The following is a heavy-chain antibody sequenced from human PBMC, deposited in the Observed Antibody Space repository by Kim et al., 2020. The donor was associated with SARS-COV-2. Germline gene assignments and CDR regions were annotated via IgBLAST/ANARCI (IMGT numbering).Heavy chain of an antibody. CDR1: GFTFSSFG. CDR3: AKDRSTLMAVAGPDAFDI. Sequence: GGSLRLSCATSGFTFSSFGIHWVRQAPGKGLEWVAVIWSDGSKKYYADSVKGRFTISRDNSKNTLYLQMNSLRAEDTAVYYCAKDRSTLMAVAGPDAFDIWGQGTMVTVSS. J-gene: IGHJ3*02. D-gene: IGHD6-19*01. CDR2: IWSDGSKK. V-gene: IGHV3-33*06.